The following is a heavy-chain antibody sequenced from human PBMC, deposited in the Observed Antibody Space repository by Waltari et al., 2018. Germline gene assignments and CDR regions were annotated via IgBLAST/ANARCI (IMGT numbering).Heavy chain of an antibody. J-gene: IGHJ3*02. CDR3: ARYAVVLEAFDI. CDR1: GYTFTGYY. Sequence: QVQLVQSGAEVKKPGASVKVSCKASGYTFTGYYMHWVRQAPGQGPEWMGWINPNSGGTNYARKLQGRVTMTRDTSISTAYMELSRLRSDDTAVYCCARYAVVLEAFDIWGQGTMVTVSS. CDR2: INPNSGGT. D-gene: IGHD2-8*01. V-gene: IGHV1-2*02.